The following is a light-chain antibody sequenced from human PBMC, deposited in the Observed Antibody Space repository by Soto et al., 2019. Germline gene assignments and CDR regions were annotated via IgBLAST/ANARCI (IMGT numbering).Light chain of an antibody. V-gene: IGLV2-14*03. CDR3: SSYTSSSTLVV. Sequence: QSALTQPASVSGSPGQSITISCTGTSSDVGGYSYVSWYQQHPGKAPKLMIYDVSRRPSGVSNRFSGSKSGNTASLTISGLQAEDEADYYCSSYTSSSTLVVFGGGTKVTVL. J-gene: IGLJ2*01. CDR2: DVS. CDR1: SSDVGGYSY.